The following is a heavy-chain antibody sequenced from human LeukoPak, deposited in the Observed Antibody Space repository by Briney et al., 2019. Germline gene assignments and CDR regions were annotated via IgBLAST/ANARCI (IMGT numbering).Heavy chain of an antibody. V-gene: IGHV3-9*01. J-gene: IGHJ3*02. CDR2: ISWNSGSI. D-gene: IGHD3-22*01. CDR3: AKDMGSSGLDAFDI. CDR1: GFTFDDYA. Sequence: PGGSLRLSCAASGFTFDDYAMHWVRQAPGKGLEWVSGISWNSGSIGYADSVKGRFTISRDNAKNSLYLQMNSLRAEDTALYYCAKDMGSSGLDAFDIWGQGTMVTVSS.